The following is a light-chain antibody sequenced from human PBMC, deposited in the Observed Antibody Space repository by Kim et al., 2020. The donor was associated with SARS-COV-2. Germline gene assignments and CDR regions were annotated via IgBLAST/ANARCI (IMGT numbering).Light chain of an antibody. CDR3: VSRDSSGKRYV. J-gene: IGLJ1*01. CDR2: GSN. V-gene: IGLV3-19*01. Sequence: YQQKPGQAPVLVIYGSNNRPSGIPDRFSGSNSGNPASPAITGTQAEDEADYYFVSRDSSGKRYVFG.